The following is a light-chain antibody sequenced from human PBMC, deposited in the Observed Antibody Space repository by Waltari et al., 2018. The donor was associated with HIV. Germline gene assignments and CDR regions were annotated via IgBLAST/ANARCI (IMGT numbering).Light chain of an antibody. V-gene: IGKV1-39*01. CDR1: QNINTY. Sequence: DIQMTQSPSSLSASIGDRVTITCRASQNINTYLNWYQQKPGKAPKALSYSATTLQSGFPSRFTGSGSGTDFTLTITSLQPEDFGTYFCQQSYTSPTFGPGTTVDLK. CDR2: SAT. J-gene: IGKJ3*01. CDR3: QQSYTSPT.